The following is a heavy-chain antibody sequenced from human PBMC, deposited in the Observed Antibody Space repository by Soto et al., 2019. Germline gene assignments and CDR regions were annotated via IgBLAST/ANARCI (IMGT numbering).Heavy chain of an antibody. CDR2: ISGSGIST. J-gene: IGHJ4*02. CDR1: GFTFSSYA. CDR3: AKEGEHSSGWANFDY. D-gene: IGHD6-19*01. V-gene: IGHV3-23*01. Sequence: PGGSLRLSCAASGFTFSSYAMSWVRQAPGKGLEWVSAISGSGISTYYADSVKGRFTTSRDNSKNTLYLQMNSLRAEDTAVYYCAKEGEHSSGWANFDYWGQGTLVTVSS.